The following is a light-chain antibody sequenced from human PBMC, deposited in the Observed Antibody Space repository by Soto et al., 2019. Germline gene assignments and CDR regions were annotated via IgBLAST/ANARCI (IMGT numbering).Light chain of an antibody. J-gene: IGKJ4*01. V-gene: IGKV3-11*01. CDR1: QSVSSY. Sequence: EIVLTQSPATLSLSPGERATLSCRASQSVSSYLAWYQQKPGQAPRLLIYDASNRATGIPARFSGSGSGTDFTLTISSLEPADFAVYYCHQRSNWQRLTFGGGTKVDIK. CDR3: HQRSNWQRLT. CDR2: DAS.